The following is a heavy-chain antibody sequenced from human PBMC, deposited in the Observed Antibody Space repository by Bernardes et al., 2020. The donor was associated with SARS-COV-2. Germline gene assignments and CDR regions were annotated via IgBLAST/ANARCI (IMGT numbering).Heavy chain of an antibody. CDR2: IWFDGDEK. V-gene: IGHV3-33*01. Sequence: GRSLRLSCAASGFTFSSYAMHWVRQAPGKGLEWVAVIWFDGDEKYYADSLKGRFTISRDNSKNTLYLEMNTLRAEDTAVYYCARDLHGGVFNDALDIWGQGTMVTVSS. CDR3: ARDLHGGVFNDALDI. CDR1: GFTFSSYA. J-gene: IGHJ3*02. D-gene: IGHD3-16*01.